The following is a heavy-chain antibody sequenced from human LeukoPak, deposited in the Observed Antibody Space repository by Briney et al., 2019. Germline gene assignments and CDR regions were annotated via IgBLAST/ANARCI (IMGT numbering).Heavy chain of an antibody. CDR2: ISGNGSPI. CDR3: ARDPEFSYGYYFDY. CDR1: GFTFSSYE. V-gene: IGHV3-48*03. J-gene: IGHJ4*02. Sequence: GGSLRLSCAASGFTFSSYEMNWVRQAPGKGLEWVSYISGNGSPIYYADSVKGRFTISRDNSKNSLFLQLNSLRADDTAVYYCARDPEFSYGYYFDYWGQGTLVTLSS. D-gene: IGHD5-18*01.